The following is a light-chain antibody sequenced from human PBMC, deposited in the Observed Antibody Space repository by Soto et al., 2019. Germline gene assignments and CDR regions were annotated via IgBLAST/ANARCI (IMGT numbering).Light chain of an antibody. J-gene: IGKJ4*01. CDR2: GAS. CDR1: QSVSSTY. V-gene: IGKV3-20*01. CDR3: QQYGSVLT. Sequence: EIVLTQSPGTLSLSPGERATLSCRASQSVSSTYLAWYQQKPGQAPRLLNYGASSRATGIPDRFSGSGSGTDFTLTISRLEPEDFAVYYCQQYGSVLTFGGGTKVEIK.